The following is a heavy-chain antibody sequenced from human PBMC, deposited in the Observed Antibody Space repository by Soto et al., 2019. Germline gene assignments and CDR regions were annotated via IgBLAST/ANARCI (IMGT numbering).Heavy chain of an antibody. J-gene: IGHJ4*02. CDR1: GYTFTSYA. V-gene: IGHV1-3*01. CDR2: VNAGNGNT. D-gene: IGHD1-26*01. CDR3: ARTSGIVGASYFDY. Sequence: ASVKVSCKASGYTFTSYAMHWVRQAPGQRLEWMGWVNAGNGNTKYSQKFQGRVTITRDTSASTAYMELSSLRSEDTAVYYCARTSGIVGASYFDYWGQGTLVTVSS.